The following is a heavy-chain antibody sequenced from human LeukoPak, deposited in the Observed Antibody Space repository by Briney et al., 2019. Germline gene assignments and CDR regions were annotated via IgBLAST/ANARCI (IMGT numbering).Heavy chain of an antibody. D-gene: IGHD6-19*01. CDR1: GYSFTSYW. J-gene: IGHJ4*02. CDR3: ARRIAVAGRYYFDY. Sequence: GESLKISCKGSGYSFTSYWIGWVRQMPGKGLEWMGIIYPGDSATRYSPSFQGQVNISADKSISTAYLQWSTLKASDTAMYYCARRIAVAGRYYFDYWGQGTLVTVPS. CDR2: IYPGDSAT. V-gene: IGHV5-51*01.